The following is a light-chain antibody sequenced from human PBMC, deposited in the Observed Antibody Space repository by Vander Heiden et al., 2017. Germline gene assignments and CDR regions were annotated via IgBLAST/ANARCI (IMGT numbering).Light chain of an antibody. CDR3: QHYNNFPYT. Sequence: DIQMTQSPSTRSASAGDRVTITCRASQDISIWLAWYQQKHGQAPNLLIHKASNLESGVPSRFSGSGSGTEFTLTISSLQPDDFATYYCQHYNNFPYTFGQGTKLEIK. V-gene: IGKV1-5*03. CDR2: KAS. J-gene: IGKJ2*01. CDR1: QDISIW.